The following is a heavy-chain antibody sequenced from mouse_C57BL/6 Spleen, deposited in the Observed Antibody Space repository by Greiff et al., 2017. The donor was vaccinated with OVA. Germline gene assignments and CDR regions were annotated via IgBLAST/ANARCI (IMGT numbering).Heavy chain of an antibody. CDR2: IWSGGST. Sequence: VKLVESGPGLVQPSQSLSITCTVSGFSLTSYGVHWVRQSPGKGLEWLGVIWSGGSTDYNAAFISRLSISKDNSKSQVFFKMNSLQADDTAIYYCARSPAYYSNRWYFDVWGTGTTVTVSS. CDR3: ARSPAYYSNRWYFDV. J-gene: IGHJ1*03. V-gene: IGHV2-2*01. D-gene: IGHD2-5*01. CDR1: GFSLTSYG.